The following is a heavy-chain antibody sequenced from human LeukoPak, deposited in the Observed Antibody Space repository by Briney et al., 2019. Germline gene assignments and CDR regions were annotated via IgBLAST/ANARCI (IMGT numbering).Heavy chain of an antibody. Sequence: PSETLSLTCTVSGGPINGHYWSWIRQPPGKGLEWIGYIFNGGSTNYNPSLKSRVSMSLDTSRDQFSLRLSSVTAADTAIYYCASRPAGSTWYGVFDFWSQGTLVTVSS. V-gene: IGHV4-59*11. CDR1: GGPINGHY. D-gene: IGHD6-13*01. CDR3: ASRPAGSTWYGVFDF. J-gene: IGHJ4*02. CDR2: IFNGGST.